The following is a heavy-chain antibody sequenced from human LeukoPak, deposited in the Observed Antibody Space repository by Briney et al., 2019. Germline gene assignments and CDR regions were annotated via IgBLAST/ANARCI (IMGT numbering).Heavy chain of an antibody. J-gene: IGHJ3*02. D-gene: IGHD7-27*01. CDR1: GFTFSNYG. CDR2: IWYDGSKK. V-gene: IGHV3-33*06. Sequence: GGSLRLSCAASGFTFSNYGMHWVRQAPGKGLEWVAVIWYDGSKKEYADSVKGRFTISRDNSKNTLYLQMDSLRAEDTALYYCAKDSSQIGSSGLHTGAFDIWGQGTLVTVSS. CDR3: AKDSSQIGSSGLHTGAFDI.